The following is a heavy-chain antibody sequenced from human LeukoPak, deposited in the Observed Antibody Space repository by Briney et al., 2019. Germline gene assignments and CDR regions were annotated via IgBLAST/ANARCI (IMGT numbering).Heavy chain of an antibody. CDR3: ARFAAGGSYYYYMDV. J-gene: IGHJ6*03. V-gene: IGHV3-48*01. Sequence: PGGSLRLSCAASGFTFSSYTMNWVRQPPGKGLEWVSNLGTSSTTIYYADSVKGRFTISRDNAKNSLYLQMNSLRADDTAVYYCARFAAGGSYYYYMDVWGKGTTVTVSS. CDR1: GFTFSSYT. CDR2: LGTSSTTI. D-gene: IGHD6-25*01.